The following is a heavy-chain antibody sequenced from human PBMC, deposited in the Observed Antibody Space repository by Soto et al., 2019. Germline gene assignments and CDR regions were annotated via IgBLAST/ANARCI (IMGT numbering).Heavy chain of an antibody. CDR3: TTDSYSSIIVVRFDY. D-gene: IGHD3-22*01. V-gene: IGHV3-15*07. CDR1: ECTISNAW. J-gene: IGHJ4*01. CDR2: IKSKTDGGPP. Sequence: GXSMRLSCAAAECTISNAWINWVSKEPRKGLEWVGRIKSKTDGGPPDYAAPVKGRFAISRDDSKNMVYLQMNSLKTEDTGIYYCTTDSYSSIIVVRFDYWGHGTLVTXSS.